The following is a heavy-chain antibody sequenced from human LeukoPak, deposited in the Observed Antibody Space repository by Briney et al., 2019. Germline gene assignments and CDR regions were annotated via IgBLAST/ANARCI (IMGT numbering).Heavy chain of an antibody. J-gene: IGHJ4*02. CDR2: IYYSGST. Sequence: SETLSLTCTVSGGSISSYYWSWIRQPPGKGLEWIGYIYYSGSTNYNPSLKSRVTISVDTSKNQFSLKLSSVTAADTAVYYCARTPRIVGATIDYWGQGTLVTVSS. D-gene: IGHD1-26*01. CDR3: ARTPRIVGATIDY. CDR1: GGSISSYY. V-gene: IGHV4-59*12.